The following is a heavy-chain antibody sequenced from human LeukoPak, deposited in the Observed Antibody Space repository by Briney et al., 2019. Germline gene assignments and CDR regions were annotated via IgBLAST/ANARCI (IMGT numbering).Heavy chain of an antibody. V-gene: IGHV4-59*01. D-gene: IGHD1-1*01. CDR2: IYYSGST. J-gene: IGHJ3*02. CDR1: GDSISSYY. CDR3: ARASGTTAFDI. Sequence: SETLSLTCNVSGDSISSYYWSWIRQPPGKGLEWIGYIYYSGSTNYNPSLKSRVTISIDTSKNQFALRLSSVTAADTAVYYCARASGTTAFDIWGQGTMVTVSS.